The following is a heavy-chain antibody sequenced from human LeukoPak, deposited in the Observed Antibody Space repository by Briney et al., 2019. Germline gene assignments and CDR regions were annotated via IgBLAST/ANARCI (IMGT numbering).Heavy chain of an antibody. CDR3: VSLARDY. V-gene: IGHV3-7*03. Sequence: GGSLRLSCAASGFTFSSYWMSWVRQAPGKGLEWVANIKQDGSEKYYVDSVKGRFTISRDNDKNSLYLQMNSLRVEDTAVYFCVSLARDYWGQGTLVSVSS. D-gene: IGHD3-3*02. CDR1: GFTFSSYW. CDR2: IKQDGSEK. J-gene: IGHJ4*02.